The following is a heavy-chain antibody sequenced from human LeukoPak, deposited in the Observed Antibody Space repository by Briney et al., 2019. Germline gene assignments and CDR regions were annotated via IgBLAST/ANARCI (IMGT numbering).Heavy chain of an antibody. Sequence: SETLSLTCAVSGGSLSRSNGWGWVRQPPGKGLEWIGEIYHSRRTNYNPSLKSRVTISVDKSKNQFSLKLSSVTAADTAVYYCARAIAVAGFDYWGQGTLVTVSS. J-gene: IGHJ4*02. CDR1: GGSLSRSNG. CDR2: IYHSRRT. D-gene: IGHD6-19*01. V-gene: IGHV4-4*02. CDR3: ARAIAVAGFDY.